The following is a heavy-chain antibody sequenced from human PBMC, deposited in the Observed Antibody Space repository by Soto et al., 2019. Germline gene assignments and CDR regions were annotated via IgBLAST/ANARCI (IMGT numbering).Heavy chain of an antibody. Sequence: EVQLVESGGGLVKPGGSLSLSCAASGFTFSSYSMNWVRQAPGKGLEWVSSISSSSSYIYYADSVKGRFTISRDNAKNSLDLQMNSLRAEYTAVYYCARVGGYCSGGSGSYSLDYWGQGTLVTVSS. V-gene: IGHV3-21*01. CDR2: ISSSSSYI. CDR1: GFTFSSYS. CDR3: ARVGGYCSGGSGSYSLDY. D-gene: IGHD2-15*01. J-gene: IGHJ4*02.